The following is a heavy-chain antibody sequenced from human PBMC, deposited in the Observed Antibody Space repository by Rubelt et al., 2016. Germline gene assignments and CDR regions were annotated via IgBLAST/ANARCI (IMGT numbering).Heavy chain of an antibody. CDR3: ARDQNVQYDVGRGYHGLDV. Sequence: QLQLQESGPGLVKPSETLSLTCTVSGGFIRNNSYYWGWIRQPPGKGLEWIGSVYYSGRTSYSPSLKSRVTISVDTSNNQFSLDLTSVAAAETDVYYCARDQNVQYDVGRGYHGLDVWGPGTTVIVSS. CDR2: VYYSGRT. J-gene: IGHJ6*02. V-gene: IGHV4-39*07. CDR1: GGFIRNNSYY. D-gene: IGHD3-3*01.